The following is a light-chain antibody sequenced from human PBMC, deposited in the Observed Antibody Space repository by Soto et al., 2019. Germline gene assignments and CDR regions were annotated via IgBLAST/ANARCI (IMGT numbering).Light chain of an antibody. CDR2: EVS. Sequence: QSVLIQPASVSGSPGQSITISCTGTSSDVGSSNFVSWYQQHPGKAPKLIFYEVSNRPPGLSDRFSGSKSGTTASLTISGLQAEDEADYFCSSYTTNKTLLFGGGTKLTVL. CDR1: SSDVGSSNF. CDR3: SSYTTNKTLL. J-gene: IGLJ2*01. V-gene: IGLV2-14*01.